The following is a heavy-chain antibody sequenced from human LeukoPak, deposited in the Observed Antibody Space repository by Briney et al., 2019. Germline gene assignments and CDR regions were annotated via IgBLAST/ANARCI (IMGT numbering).Heavy chain of an antibody. V-gene: IGHV1-18*01. CDR3: ARSDLLYYDFWSGRYTRTPDAFDI. J-gene: IGHJ3*02. CDR2: ISAYNGNT. D-gene: IGHD3-3*01. CDR1: GYTFTSYG. Sequence: AASVKVSCKASGYTFTSYGISWGRQAPGQGLEWMGWISAYNGNTNYAQKPQGRVNMTTDTSTITAYMELRSLRFDDTAVYYCARSDLLYYDFWSGRYTRTPDAFDIWGQGTMVTVSS.